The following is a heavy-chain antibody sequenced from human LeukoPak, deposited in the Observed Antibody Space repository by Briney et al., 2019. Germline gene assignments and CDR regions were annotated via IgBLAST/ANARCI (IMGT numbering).Heavy chain of an antibody. CDR2: ISSSSSYI. Sequence: PGGSLRLSCAASGFTFSSYSMNWVRQAPGKGLEWVSSISSSSSYIYYADSVKDRFTISRDNAKNSLYLQMNSLRAEDTAVYYCARPILYSYGLDYWGQGTLVTVSS. V-gene: IGHV3-21*01. CDR3: ARPILYSYGLDY. D-gene: IGHD5-18*01. CDR1: GFTFSSYS. J-gene: IGHJ4*02.